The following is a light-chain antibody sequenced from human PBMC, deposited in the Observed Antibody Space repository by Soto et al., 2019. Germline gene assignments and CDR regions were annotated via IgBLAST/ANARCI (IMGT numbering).Light chain of an antibody. CDR2: AAS. V-gene: IGKV1-39*01. CDR3: QQSDSYRYT. Sequence: DIQMTQSPSSLSVSVGDRVTITCRASQSITNYLNWYRQKPGKAPKLLVYAASSLQSGVPSRFSGNGSGTDFTLTISSLQPEDFASYYCQQSDSYRYTFGQGTKLEIK. CDR1: QSITNY. J-gene: IGKJ2*01.